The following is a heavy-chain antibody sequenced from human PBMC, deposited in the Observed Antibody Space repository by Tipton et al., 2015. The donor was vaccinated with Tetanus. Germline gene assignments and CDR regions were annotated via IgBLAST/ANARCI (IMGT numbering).Heavy chain of an antibody. J-gene: IGHJ3*02. V-gene: IGHV3-11*01. CDR3: ARDLVRRDLDGGVDGFDI. CDR1: GFTLSDYY. D-gene: IGHD3/OR15-3a*01. Sequence: SLRLSCAASGFTLSDYYMSWIRQAPGKGLEWLSYISSSGATINYADSVKGRFTLSRDTAKNSLYLLMDSLRADDTAVYYCARDLVRRDLDGGVDGFDIWGQGTMVTVSS. CDR2: ISSSGATI.